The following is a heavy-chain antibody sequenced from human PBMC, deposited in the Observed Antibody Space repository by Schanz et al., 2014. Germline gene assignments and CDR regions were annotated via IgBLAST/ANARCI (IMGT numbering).Heavy chain of an antibody. CDR1: GFTFSRSG. CDR3: AKDYRTGAIDY. J-gene: IGHJ4*02. V-gene: IGHV3-33*06. Sequence: QVQLVESGGGLVQPGRSLRLSCAASGFTFSRSGMHWVRQAPGKGLEWVAIIWFAGSNKYYAESVKGRFTISRDNYKNTLSLATNRLRAEERTVYYCAKDYRTGAIDYWGQGTLVTVSS. CDR2: IWFAGSNK. D-gene: IGHD7-27*01.